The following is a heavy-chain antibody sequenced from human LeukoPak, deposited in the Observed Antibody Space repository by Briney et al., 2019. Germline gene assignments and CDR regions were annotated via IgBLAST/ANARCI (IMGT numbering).Heavy chain of an antibody. V-gene: IGHV3-53*01. D-gene: IGHD3-16*01. CDR3: AKNFNQIWGAFDV. J-gene: IGHJ3*01. CDR2: IYSSDTT. CDR1: GFTVNTKY. Sequence: GGSLRLSCAASGFTVNTKYMIWVRQAPGKGLEWVSVIYSSDTTYYSDSVRGRFTLSRDPSKNTLYHQMNSLRADDTAVYYCAKNFNQIWGAFDVWGQGTTVTVSS.